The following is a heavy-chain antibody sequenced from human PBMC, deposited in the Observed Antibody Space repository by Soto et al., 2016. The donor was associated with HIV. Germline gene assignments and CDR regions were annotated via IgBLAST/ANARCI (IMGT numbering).Heavy chain of an antibody. J-gene: IGHJ5*02. CDR3: ARDNYYGSGSYPWFDP. CDR1: GFTFSDYY. CDR2: ISSSDSYT. V-gene: IGHV3-11*05. D-gene: IGHD3-10*01. Sequence: VQLVESGGGLVKPGGSLRLSCAASGFTFSDYYMSWIRRAPGKGLEWISYISSSDSYTNYADSVKGRFSISRDNAKNSLYLQMNSLRAEDTAVYYCARDNYYGSGSYPWFDPWGQGTLVTVSS.